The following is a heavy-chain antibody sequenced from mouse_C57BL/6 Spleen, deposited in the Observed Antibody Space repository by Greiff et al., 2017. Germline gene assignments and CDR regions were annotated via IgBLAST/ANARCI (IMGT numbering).Heavy chain of an antibody. CDR3: AREGSLYFDY. V-gene: IGHV1-82*01. CDR1: GYAFSSSW. J-gene: IGHJ2*01. D-gene: IGHD1-1*02. Sequence: QVQLQQSGPELVKPGASVKISCKASGYAFSSSWMNWVKQRPGKGLEWIGRIYPGAGDTNYNGKFKGKATLTADKSSSTAYMRLSSLTSEDSAVYFCAREGSLYFDYWGQGTTLTVSS. CDR2: IYPGAGDT.